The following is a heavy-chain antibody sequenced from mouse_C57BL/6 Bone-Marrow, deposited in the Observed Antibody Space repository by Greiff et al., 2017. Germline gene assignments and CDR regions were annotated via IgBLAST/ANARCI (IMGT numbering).Heavy chain of an antibody. D-gene: IGHD1-1*01. V-gene: IGHV3-6*01. CDR2: ISYDGSN. CDR3: ARLEDYYGSSPWYFDV. Sequence: EVQLVESGPGLVKPSQSLSLTCSVTGYSITSGYYWNWIRQFPGNKLEWMGYISYDGSNNYNPSLKNRISLTRDTSKNQFFLKLNSVTTEDTATYYCARLEDYYGSSPWYFDVWGTGTTVTVSS. CDR1: GYSITSGYY. J-gene: IGHJ1*03.